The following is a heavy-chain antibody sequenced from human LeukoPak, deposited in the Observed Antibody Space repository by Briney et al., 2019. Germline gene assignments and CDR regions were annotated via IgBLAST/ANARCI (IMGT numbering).Heavy chain of an antibody. V-gene: IGHV3-21*01. D-gene: IGHD3-3*01. Sequence: GGSLRLSCAASGFTFSSYSMNWVRQAPGKGLEWVSSISSSSSYIYYADSVKGRFTISRDNAKNSLYLQMNSLRAEDTAVYYCAREGNEFITIFGVVTFPNQNYYYYYGMDVWGQGTTVTVSS. CDR1: GFTFSSYS. CDR3: AREGNEFITIFGVVTFPNQNYYYYYGMDV. J-gene: IGHJ6*02. CDR2: ISSSSSYI.